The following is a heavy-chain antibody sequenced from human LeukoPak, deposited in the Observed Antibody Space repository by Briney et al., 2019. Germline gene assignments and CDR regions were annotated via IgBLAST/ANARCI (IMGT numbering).Heavy chain of an antibody. CDR3: AGARFARFDY. Sequence: PSETLSLTCTVSGGSINRYYWSWIRQPPGKGLEWIGYIYYRGTTTYNPSLKSRVTISVDTSKNQFSLKLSSVTAADTAVYYCAGARFARFDYWRQGTLVTVSS. CDR2: IYYRGTT. J-gene: IGHJ4*02. D-gene: IGHD3-16*01. CDR1: GGSINRYY. V-gene: IGHV4-59*12.